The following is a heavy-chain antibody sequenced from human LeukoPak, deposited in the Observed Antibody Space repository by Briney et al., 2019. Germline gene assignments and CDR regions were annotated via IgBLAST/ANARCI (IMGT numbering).Heavy chain of an antibody. CDR2: ISAYNGNT. CDR3: ARFGVTVVIDWFDP. Sequence: ASVKVSCKASGYTFTGYYMHWVRQAPGQGLEWMGWISAYNGNTNYAQKLQGRVTMTTDTSTSTAYMELRSLRSDDTAVYYCARFGVTVVIDWFDPWGQGTLVTVSS. CDR1: GYTFTGYY. J-gene: IGHJ5*02. D-gene: IGHD4-23*01. V-gene: IGHV1-18*04.